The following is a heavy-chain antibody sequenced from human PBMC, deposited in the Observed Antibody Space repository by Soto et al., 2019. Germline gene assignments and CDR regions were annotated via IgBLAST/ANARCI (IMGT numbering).Heavy chain of an antibody. CDR2: IKSKTDGGTT. D-gene: IGHD3-3*01. V-gene: IGHV3-15*01. Sequence: EVQLVESGGSLIKPGGSLRLSCAASGFTFSNAWMSWVRQAPGKGLEWVGRIKSKTDGGTTDYAAPVKGRFTISRDDSKNTLYLQMNSLKTADTAVYYCTTDFWSGFYTGDYWGQGTLVTVAS. J-gene: IGHJ4*02. CDR1: GFTFSNAW. CDR3: TTDFWSGFYTGDY.